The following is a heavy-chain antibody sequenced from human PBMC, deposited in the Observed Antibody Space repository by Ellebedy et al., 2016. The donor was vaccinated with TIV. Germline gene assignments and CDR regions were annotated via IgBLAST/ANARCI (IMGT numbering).Heavy chain of an antibody. Sequence: GGSLRLSXVVSGFTSHDYAMHWVRQAPGKGLEWVSGIYWNSDRIDYADSVKGRFSISRDNAKNSLYLQMNSLRAEDTALYYCGKDITAGGMDVWGPGTTVTVSS. V-gene: IGHV3-9*02. CDR1: GFTSHDYA. CDR3: GKDITAGGMDV. CDR2: IYWNSDRI. J-gene: IGHJ6*02.